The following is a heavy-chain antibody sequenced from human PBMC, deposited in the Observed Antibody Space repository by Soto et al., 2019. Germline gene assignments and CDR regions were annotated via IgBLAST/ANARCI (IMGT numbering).Heavy chain of an antibody. CDR3: ARPLWRDDYNWGYFDL. V-gene: IGHV3-30-3*01. J-gene: IGHJ2*01. CDR1: GFTFSNYA. D-gene: IGHD4-4*01. Sequence: QVQLVESVGGVVQPGRSLRLSCAASGFTFSNYAMHWVRQAPGKGLEWVAVISYDGSNKYYADSVKGRFTISRDNSKNTLYLQMNSLRAEDTAVYYCARPLWRDDYNWGYFDLWGRGTLVTVS. CDR2: ISYDGSNK.